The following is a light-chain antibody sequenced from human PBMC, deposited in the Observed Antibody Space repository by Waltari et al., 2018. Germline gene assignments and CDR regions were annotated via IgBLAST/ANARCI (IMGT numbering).Light chain of an antibody. CDR2: GAS. CDR3: QQYGSSPPT. CDR1: QSITNNY. J-gene: IGKJ1*01. Sequence: EIVLTQSPGTLSLSPGESATLSCRASQSITNNYLAWYQQKPGQAPRLLIYGASSRATGIPDRFSGSGSGTDFTLTISRLEPEDFAVYVCQQYGSSPPTFGQGTKVEIK. V-gene: IGKV3-20*01.